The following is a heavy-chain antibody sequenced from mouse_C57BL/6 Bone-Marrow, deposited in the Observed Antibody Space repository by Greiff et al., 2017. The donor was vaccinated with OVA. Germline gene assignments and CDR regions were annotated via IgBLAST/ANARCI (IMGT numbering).Heavy chain of an antibody. CDR3: ARLGSEGFAY. CDR2: IYPGSGST. CDR1: GYTFTSYW. J-gene: IGHJ3*01. V-gene: IGHV1-55*01. Sequence: VQLQQPGAELVKPGASVKMSCKASGYTFTSYWINWVKQRPGQGLEWIGDIYPGSGSTNYNEKVKSKATLTVDKASSTAYMQLSNRTSGDSAVCYCARLGSEGFAYWGQGTLVTVSA.